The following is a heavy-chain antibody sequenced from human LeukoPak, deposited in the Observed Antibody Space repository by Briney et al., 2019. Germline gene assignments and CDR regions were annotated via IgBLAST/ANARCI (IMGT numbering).Heavy chain of an antibody. CDR3: ARDIPSGFYTPDY. D-gene: IGHD5-12*01. V-gene: IGHV3-7*01. CDR1: GFTFSDYW. Sequence: GGSLRLSCVASGFTFSDYWMSWVRRAPGMGLEWVAHIETDGDEKNYVDSVKGRFTISRDNARNSLYLQMSSLRVEDTAVYHCARDIPSGFYTPDYWGRGTLVTVSS. CDR2: IETDGDEK. J-gene: IGHJ4*02.